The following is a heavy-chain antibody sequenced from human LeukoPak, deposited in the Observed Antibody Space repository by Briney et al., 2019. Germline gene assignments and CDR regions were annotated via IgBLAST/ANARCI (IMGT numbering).Heavy chain of an antibody. V-gene: IGHV3-7*01. D-gene: IGHD1-26*01. CDR3: ARDPVEWELLLDY. Sequence: GGSLRLSCAASGFTFSSYSMNWVHQAPGKRLEWVANMNIDGSEKYYADSVKGRFSISRDNARNSVYLQMASLRVEDTAVYYCARDPVEWELLLDYWGQGTLVTVSS. J-gene: IGHJ4*02. CDR1: GFTFSSYS. CDR2: MNIDGSEK.